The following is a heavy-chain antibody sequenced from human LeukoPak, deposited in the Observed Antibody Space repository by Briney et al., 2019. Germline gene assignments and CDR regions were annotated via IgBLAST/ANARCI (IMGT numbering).Heavy chain of an antibody. J-gene: IGHJ4*02. CDR1: GFTFDDYA. CDR2: ISWNSGSI. CDR3: AKDLAQWLVPQYYFDY. D-gene: IGHD6-19*01. V-gene: IGHV3-9*01. Sequence: GGSLRLSCAASGFTFDDYAMHWVRQAPGKGLEWVSGISWNSGSIGYADSVKGRFTISRDDSKNTIYLEMNSLRAEDTAVYYCAKDLAQWLVPQYYFDYWGQGTLVTVSS.